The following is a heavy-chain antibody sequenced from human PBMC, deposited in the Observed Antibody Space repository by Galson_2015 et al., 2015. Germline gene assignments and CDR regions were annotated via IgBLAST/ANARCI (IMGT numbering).Heavy chain of an antibody. Sequence: CAISGDSVSSNSAAWNWIRQSPSRGLEWLGRTHYRSKWYNDYAVSVKSRITINPDTSKNQFSLQLNSVTPEDTAAYYCAREVQRIYYFDYWGQGTLVTVSS. CDR3: AREVQRIYYFDY. D-gene: IGHD6-25*01. CDR2: THYRSKWYN. CDR1: GDSVSSNSAA. V-gene: IGHV6-1*01. J-gene: IGHJ4*02.